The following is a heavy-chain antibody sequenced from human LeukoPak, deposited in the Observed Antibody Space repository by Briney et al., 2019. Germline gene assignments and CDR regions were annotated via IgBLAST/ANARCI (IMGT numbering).Heavy chain of an antibody. D-gene: IGHD3-9*01. CDR1: GGSITGYY. V-gene: IGHV4-34*01. CDR2: IHYTGAT. CDR3: ARGNILTGYCFDF. Sequence: SETPSLTCAVYGGSITGYYWSWIRQTPGRGLEWVGEIHYTGATSYNPSLKSRATISTDTSKNQFSLRLSSATAADSAVYYCARGNILTGYCFDFWGQGALVTVSS. J-gene: IGHJ4*02.